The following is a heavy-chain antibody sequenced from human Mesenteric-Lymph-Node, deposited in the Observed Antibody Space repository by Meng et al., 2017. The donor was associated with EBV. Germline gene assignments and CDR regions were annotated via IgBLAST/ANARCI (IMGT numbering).Heavy chain of an antibody. CDR2: INTITGIP. Sequence: VLQGHSWSWLREPGASVQVSCKASGDRFSRYEISWLRQAPGQGLEWMGWINTITGIPAYAQGLAGRFVFSLDTSVTTAYLHISSLAADDTAVYFCARRPDSSGWSYRHWGQGTLVTVSS. J-gene: IGHJ1*01. V-gene: IGHV7-4-1*02. CDR1: GDRFSRYE. D-gene: IGHD6-13*01. CDR3: ARRPDSSGWSYRH.